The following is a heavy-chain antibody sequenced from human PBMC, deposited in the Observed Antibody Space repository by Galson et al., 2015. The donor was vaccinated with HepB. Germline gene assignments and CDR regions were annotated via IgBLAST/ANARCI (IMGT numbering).Heavy chain of an antibody. V-gene: IGHV1-8*01. CDR3: ARAPRGVGGAFAI. CDR2: MNPNSGNT. Sequence: SVKVSCKASGYTFTSYDINWVRQATGQGLEWMGWMNPNSGNTGYAQKFQGRVTMTRNTSISTAYMELSSLGSEDTAVYYCARAPRGVGGAFAIWGQGTMATVSS. J-gene: IGHJ3*02. D-gene: IGHD3-16*01. CDR1: GYTFTSYD.